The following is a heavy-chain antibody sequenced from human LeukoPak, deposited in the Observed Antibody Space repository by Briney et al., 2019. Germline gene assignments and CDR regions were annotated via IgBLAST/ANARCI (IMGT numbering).Heavy chain of an antibody. CDR2: INHSGST. CDR1: GGSFSGYY. V-gene: IGHV4-34*01. Sequence: SETLSLTCAVYGGSFSGYYWNWIRQPPGKGLEWIGEINHSGSTNYNPSLKSRVTISVDTSKNQFSLKLSSVTAADTAVYYCARGRLRYYGSGSYPFDYWGQGTLVTVSS. CDR3: ARGRLRYYGSGSYPFDY. D-gene: IGHD3-10*01. J-gene: IGHJ4*02.